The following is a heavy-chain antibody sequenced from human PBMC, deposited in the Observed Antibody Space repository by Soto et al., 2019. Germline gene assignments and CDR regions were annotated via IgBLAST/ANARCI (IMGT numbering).Heavy chain of an antibody. CDR2: IRGSGGGT. V-gene: IGHV3-23*01. Sequence: EVQLLESGGGLVQPGGSLRLSCAASGFTFSSYAMSWVRQAPGKGLEWVAAIRGSGGGTYYADSVKGRFTISRDNSKNTLYLQMNSLRAEDTAVYYCANSIAAAGIAMDYWGQGTLVSVSS. CDR1: GFTFSSYA. J-gene: IGHJ4*02. D-gene: IGHD6-13*01. CDR3: ANSIAAAGIAMDY.